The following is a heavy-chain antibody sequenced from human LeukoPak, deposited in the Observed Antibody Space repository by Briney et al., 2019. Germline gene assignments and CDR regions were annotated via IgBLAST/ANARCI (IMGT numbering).Heavy chain of an antibody. CDR3: ARRREFSAFDI. J-gene: IGHJ3*02. CDR2: IYYSGST. V-gene: IGHV4-59*08. CDR1: GGSISGYY. Sequence: SETLSLTCTVSGGSISGYYWSWIRQPPGKGLEWIGYIYYSGSTSYNPSLQSRITISVDTSKNQFSLKLSSVTAADTAVYYCARRREFSAFDIWGQGTMVTVSS. D-gene: IGHD3-3*01.